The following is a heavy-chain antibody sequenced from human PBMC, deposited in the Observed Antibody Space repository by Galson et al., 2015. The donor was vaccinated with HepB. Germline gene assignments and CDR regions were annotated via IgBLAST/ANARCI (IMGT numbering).Heavy chain of an antibody. CDR3: ARRGLYRAAAGTIPTWPDDYPPFGP. D-gene: IGHD6-13*01. V-gene: IGHV1-69*13. CDR1: GGTFSSYA. Sequence: SVKVSCKASGGTFSSYAISWVRQAPGQGLEWMGGIIPIFGTANYAQKFQGRVTITADESTSTAYMELSSLRSEDTAVYYCARRGLYRAAAGTIPTWPDDYPPFGPWGQGTLVTVSS. CDR2: IIPIFGTA. J-gene: IGHJ5*02.